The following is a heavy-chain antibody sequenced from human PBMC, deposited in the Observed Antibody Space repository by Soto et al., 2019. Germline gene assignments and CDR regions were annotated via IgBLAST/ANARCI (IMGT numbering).Heavy chain of an antibody. CDR3: ARDPSAVTAYNWFDP. D-gene: IGHD4-17*01. CDR1: GYTFTSCY. V-gene: IGHV1-46*01. Sequence: ASVKVSCKASGYTFTSCYMHCVRQAPGQGLEWMGIINPSGGSTSYAQKFQGRVTMTRDTSTSTVYMELSSLRSEDTAVYYCARDPSAVTAYNWFDPWGQGTLVTVSS. J-gene: IGHJ5*02. CDR2: INPSGGST.